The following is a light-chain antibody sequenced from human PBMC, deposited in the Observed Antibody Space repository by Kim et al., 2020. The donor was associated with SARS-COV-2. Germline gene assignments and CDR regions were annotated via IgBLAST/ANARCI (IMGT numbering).Light chain of an antibody. J-gene: IGLJ2*01. CDR3: QSYDSSLSGVV. CDR2: GNS. Sequence: QSVLTQPPSVSGAPGQRVTISCTGSSSNIAAGYDVHWYQQLPGKAPKLLIYGNSNLPSGVPDRFSGSKSGTSASLAITGLQAEDEADYYCQSYDSSLSGVVFGGGTQLTVL. CDR1: SSNIAAGYD. V-gene: IGLV1-40*01.